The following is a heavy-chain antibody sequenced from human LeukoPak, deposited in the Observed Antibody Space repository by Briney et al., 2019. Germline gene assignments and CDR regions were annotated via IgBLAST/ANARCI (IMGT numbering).Heavy chain of an antibody. D-gene: IGHD5-12*01. CDR2: INYNGDST. Sequence: GGSLRLSCSASGFIVCFYAIHWVRHAPGEGLEYVSAINYNGDSTSYTDSVKDRFTISRDNTKNTVYLQMSSLRADDTAVYYCVKDRGGFIRDFDHWGQGTLVTVSS. CDR1: GFIVCFYA. J-gene: IGHJ4*02. V-gene: IGHV3-64D*06. CDR3: VKDRGGFIRDFDH.